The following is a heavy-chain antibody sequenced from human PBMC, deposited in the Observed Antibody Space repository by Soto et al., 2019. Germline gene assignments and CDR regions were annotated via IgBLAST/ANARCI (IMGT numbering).Heavy chain of an antibody. D-gene: IGHD4-17*01. V-gene: IGHV4-4*02. CDR2: IYHSGST. J-gene: IGHJ4*02. Sequence: SETLSLTCAVSGGSISSSNWWSWVRQPPGKGLEWIGEIYHSGSTNYNPSLKSRVTISVDKSKNQFSLKLRSVTAADTAVYYCASETYGDYVGYFDSWGQGILVTVSS. CDR1: GGSISSSNW. CDR3: ASETYGDYVGYFDS.